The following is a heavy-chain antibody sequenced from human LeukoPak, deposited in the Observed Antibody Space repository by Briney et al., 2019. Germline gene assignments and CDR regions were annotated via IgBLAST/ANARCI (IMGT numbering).Heavy chain of an antibody. CDR3: ATHTNYYGSGSPYDDY. Sequence: GGSLRLSCAASGFTFSNFAMSWVRQAPGKGLEWVSAMSSVTYYADSVKGRFTISRDNSKNTLYLQMNSLRAEDTAVYYCATHTNYYGSGSPYDDYWGQGTLVTVSS. CDR1: GFTFSNFA. J-gene: IGHJ4*02. V-gene: IGHV3-23*01. D-gene: IGHD3-10*01. CDR2: MSSVT.